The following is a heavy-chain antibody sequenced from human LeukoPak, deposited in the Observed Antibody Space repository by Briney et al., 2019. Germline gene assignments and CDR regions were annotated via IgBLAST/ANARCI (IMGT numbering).Heavy chain of an antibody. J-gene: IGHJ5*02. CDR1: GYTFTSYG. V-gene: IGHV1-18*01. Sequence: ASVKVSCKASGYTFTSYGISWVRQAPGQGLEWMGWISAYNGNTNYAQKLQGRVTMTTDTSTSTAYMELRSLRSDDTAVYYCARVLRVYSSSQNGENWFDPWGQGTLVTVSS. D-gene: IGHD6-13*01. CDR2: ISAYNGNT. CDR3: ARVLRVYSSSQNGENWFDP.